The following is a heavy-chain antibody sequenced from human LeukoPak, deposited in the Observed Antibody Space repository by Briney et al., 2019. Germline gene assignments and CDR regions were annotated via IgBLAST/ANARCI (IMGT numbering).Heavy chain of an antibody. D-gene: IGHD3-16*01. CDR1: GGSISSGDYY. V-gene: IGHV4-30-4*01. J-gene: IGHJ4*02. Sequence: SETLSPTCTVSGGSISSGDYYWSWIRQPPGKGLEWIGYIYYSGSTYYNPSLKSRVTISVDTSKNQFSLKLSSVTAADTAVYYCAREALISYYFDYWGQGTLVTVSS. CDR3: AREALISYYFDY. CDR2: IYYSGST.